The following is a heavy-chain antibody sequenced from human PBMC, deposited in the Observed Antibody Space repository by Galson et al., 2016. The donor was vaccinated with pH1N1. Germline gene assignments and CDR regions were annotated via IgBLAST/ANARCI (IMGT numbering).Heavy chain of an antibody. CDR1: GYTFTRYG. CDR3: ARDLMGGTYAADY. J-gene: IGHJ4*02. Sequence: SCKASGYTFTRYGMHWVRQAPGQSLEWMGWISPGSTKTKYSQKFQGRVTVTRDSSATTAYMELSSLTFEDTAVYYCARDLMGGTYAADYWGQGTQVTVS. CDR2: ISPGSTKT. V-gene: IGHV1-3*01. D-gene: IGHD1-26*01.